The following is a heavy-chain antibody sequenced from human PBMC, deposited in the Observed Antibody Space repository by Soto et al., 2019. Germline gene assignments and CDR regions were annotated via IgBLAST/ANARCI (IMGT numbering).Heavy chain of an antibody. J-gene: IGHJ4*02. D-gene: IGHD4-17*01. V-gene: IGHV1-69*01. CDR1: GGGFSTYA. CDR3: ATGRTTVTRRFDY. Sequence: QVQLVQSGAEVKKPGSSVKVSCKASGGGFSTYAITWVRQAPGQGLEWMGGITPIFDTTNYAQKFQGRVTITADESTTTVHMELTSLTSEDTAVYYCATGRTTVTRRFDYWGQGTLVTVSS. CDR2: ITPIFDTT.